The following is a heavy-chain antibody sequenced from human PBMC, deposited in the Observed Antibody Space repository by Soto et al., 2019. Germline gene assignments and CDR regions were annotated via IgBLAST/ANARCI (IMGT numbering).Heavy chain of an antibody. CDR3: ARGPPFH. Sequence: LSLTCAVSGGSISSGGYSWSWIRQPPGKGLEWIGYIYHSGSPYYNPSLKSRVTISVDRSKNQFSLKLSSVTAADTAVYYCARGPPFHWGQGTLVTVSS. J-gene: IGHJ4*02. D-gene: IGHD3-16*01. V-gene: IGHV4-30-2*01. CDR1: GGSISSGGYS. CDR2: IYHSGSP.